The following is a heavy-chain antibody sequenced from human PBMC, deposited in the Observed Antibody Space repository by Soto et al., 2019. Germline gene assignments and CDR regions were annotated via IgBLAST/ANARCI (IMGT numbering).Heavy chain of an antibody. D-gene: IGHD3-16*01. CDR2: ISDDSSYI. CDR1: GFTFSAYT. CDR3: ATPYYFNH. Sequence: LRLSCAASGFTFSAYTMNWVRQAPGKGLEWLSSISDDSSYIDYAGSLRGRFAVSRDNARNSLYLQIDSLGVEDTAVYYCATPYYFNHWGPGTLVTVSS. V-gene: IGHV3-21*06. J-gene: IGHJ1*01.